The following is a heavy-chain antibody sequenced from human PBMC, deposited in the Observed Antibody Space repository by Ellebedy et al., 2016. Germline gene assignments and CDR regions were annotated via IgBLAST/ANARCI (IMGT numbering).Heavy chain of an antibody. V-gene: IGHV3-48*03. D-gene: IGHD7-27*01. CDR1: GFAFSNYA. J-gene: IGHJ4*02. Sequence: GESLKISXEGSGFAFSNYAMNWLRQAPGKGLEWISYINAGGRALYYADSVKGRFTISRDDAKNSVYLQMNNLRADDTAIYYCAKDLPNWANDYWGQGALVTVSS. CDR3: AKDLPNWANDY. CDR2: INAGGRAL.